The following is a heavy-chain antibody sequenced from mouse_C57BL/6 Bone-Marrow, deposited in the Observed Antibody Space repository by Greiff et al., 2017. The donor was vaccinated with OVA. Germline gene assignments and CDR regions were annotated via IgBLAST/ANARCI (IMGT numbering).Heavy chain of an antibody. J-gene: IGHJ2*01. CDR3: AREGDWDEDYFDY. CDR2: IHPNSGST. CDR1: GYTFTSYW. D-gene: IGHD4-1*01. V-gene: IGHV1-64*01. Sequence: QVQLQQPGAELVKPGASVKLSCKASGYTFTSYWMHWVKQRPGQGLEWIGMIHPNSGSTNYNEKFKSKATLTVDKSSSTAYMQLSSLTSEDSAVYYCAREGDWDEDYFDYWGQGTTLTVSS.